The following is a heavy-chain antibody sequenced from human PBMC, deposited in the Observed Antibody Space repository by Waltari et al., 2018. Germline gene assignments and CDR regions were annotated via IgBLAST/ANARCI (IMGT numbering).Heavy chain of an antibody. CDR2: IIPICGTA. Sequence: QVQLVQSGAEVKKPGSSVKVSCKASGGTFSSYAISWVRQAPGQGLEWMGGIIPICGTANYAQKFQGRVTITADESTSTDYMELSSLRSEDTAVYYCARHRHLEWLLWPYYYYGMDVWGQGTTVTVSS. V-gene: IGHV1-69*01. D-gene: IGHD3-3*01. J-gene: IGHJ6*02. CDR3: ARHRHLEWLLWPYYYYGMDV. CDR1: GGTFSSYA.